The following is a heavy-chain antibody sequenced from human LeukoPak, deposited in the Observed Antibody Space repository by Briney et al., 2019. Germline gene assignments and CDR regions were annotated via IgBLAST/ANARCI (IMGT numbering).Heavy chain of an antibody. J-gene: IGHJ4*02. CDR2: IIPIFGTA. Sequence: ASVKVSCKASGGTFSSYAISWVRQAPGQGLEWMGGIIPIFGTANYAQKFQGRVTITADKSTSTAYMELSSLRSEDTAVYYCARGLYYYDSSGSDFDYWGQGTLVTVSS. CDR1: GGTFSSYA. CDR3: ARGLYYYDSSGSDFDY. D-gene: IGHD3-22*01. V-gene: IGHV1-69*06.